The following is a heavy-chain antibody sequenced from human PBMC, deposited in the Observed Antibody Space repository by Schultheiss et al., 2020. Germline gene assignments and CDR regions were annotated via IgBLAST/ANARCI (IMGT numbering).Heavy chain of an antibody. V-gene: IGHV4-59*12. Sequence: SETLSLTCTVSGGSISSYYWSWIRQPPGKGLEWIGYIYYSGSTNYNPSLKSRVTISVDTSKNQFSLKLSSVTAADTAVYYCARGPPRSQLWFAVPETGNWFDPWGQGTLVTVSS. CDR2: IYYSGST. CDR1: GGSISSYY. D-gene: IGHD5-18*01. CDR3: ARGPPRSQLWFAVPETGNWFDP. J-gene: IGHJ5*02.